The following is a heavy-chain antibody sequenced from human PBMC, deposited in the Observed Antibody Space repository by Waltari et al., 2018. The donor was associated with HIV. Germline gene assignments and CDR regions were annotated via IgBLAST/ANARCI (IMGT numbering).Heavy chain of an antibody. Sequence: QVQLQESGPGLVKPSEPLSLTGTGSGGPISSDYWAWVRQPPGKGLEWIGYNYYSGGTNYNPSLKSRVTISVDTSKNQFSLKLSSVTAADTAVYYCARGGGRTGYYYYGMDVWGQGTTVTVSS. CDR2: NYYSGGT. D-gene: IGHD3-16*01. CDR3: ARGGGRTGYYYYGMDV. V-gene: IGHV4-59*01. CDR1: GGPISSDY. J-gene: IGHJ6*02.